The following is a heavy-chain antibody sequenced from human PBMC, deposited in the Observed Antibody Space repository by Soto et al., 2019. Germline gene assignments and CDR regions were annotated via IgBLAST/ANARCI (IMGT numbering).Heavy chain of an antibody. V-gene: IGHV4-59*01. Sequence: SETLSLTCTVSGGSISSYYWSWIRQPPGKGLEWIGYIYYSGSTNYNPSLKSRVTISVDTSKNQFSLKLSSVTTADTAVYYCARAWQYSSGFFDYWGQGTLVTVSS. CDR2: IYYSGST. CDR1: GGSISSYY. CDR3: ARAWQYSSGFFDY. J-gene: IGHJ4*02. D-gene: IGHD6-19*01.